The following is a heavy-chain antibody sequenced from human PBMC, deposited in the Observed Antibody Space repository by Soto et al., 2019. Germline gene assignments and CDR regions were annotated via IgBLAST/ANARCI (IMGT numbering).Heavy chain of an antibody. J-gene: IGHJ4*02. V-gene: IGHV4-34*01. CDR2: INHRGTT. D-gene: IGHD2-21*02. CDR1: GGSITGYY. CDR3: ARMGDLNN. Sequence: PSETLSLTCTVSGGSITGYYWTWIRQPPGKGLEWIGEINHRGTTNYNPSLKSRVTISLDTSKNHFSLKLSSVTAADTAVYYCARMGDLNNWGQGTLVTVSS.